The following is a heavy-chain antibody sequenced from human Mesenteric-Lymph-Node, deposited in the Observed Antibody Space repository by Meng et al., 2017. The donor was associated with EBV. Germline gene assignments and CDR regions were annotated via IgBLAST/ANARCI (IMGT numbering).Heavy chain of an antibody. Sequence: QVHLEESGGGVVKPGRSLRLSCAASGFTFSDDHMAWIRQAPGKGLEWVSYITGSGSAIYYADSVRGRFTISRDNARNSLYLQMDSLRGEDTAVYFCARGNYNGNTRYFVSWGQGTLVTVSS. J-gene: IGHJ4*02. CDR2: ITGSGSAI. CDR1: GFTFSDDH. CDR3: ARGNYNGNTRYFVS. V-gene: IGHV3-11*01. D-gene: IGHD3-10*01.